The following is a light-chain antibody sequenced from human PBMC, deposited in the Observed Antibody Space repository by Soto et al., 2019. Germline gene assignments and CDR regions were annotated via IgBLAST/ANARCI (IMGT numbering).Light chain of an antibody. CDR2: EVS. CDR1: SSDVGGYNY. Sequence: QSGLTPPPSPSGSPGQSVTISCTGTSSDVGGYNYVSWYQQHPGKAPKLMIYEVSKRPSGVPDRFSGSKSGNTASLTVSGLQAEDEADYYCSSYAGSNNYVFGTGTKVTVL. J-gene: IGLJ1*01. CDR3: SSYAGSNNYV. V-gene: IGLV2-8*01.